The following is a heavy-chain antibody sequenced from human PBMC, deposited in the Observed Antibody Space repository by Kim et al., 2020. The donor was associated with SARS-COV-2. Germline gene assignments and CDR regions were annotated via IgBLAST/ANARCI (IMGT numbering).Heavy chain of an antibody. V-gene: IGHV7-4-1*02. D-gene: IGHD6-25*01. J-gene: IGHJ4*02. CDR2: P. Sequence: PTYAQGFTGRFVFSLDTSVSTAYLQISSLKAEDTAVYYCARDRRIAASDYWGQGTLVTVSS. CDR3: ARDRRIAASDY.